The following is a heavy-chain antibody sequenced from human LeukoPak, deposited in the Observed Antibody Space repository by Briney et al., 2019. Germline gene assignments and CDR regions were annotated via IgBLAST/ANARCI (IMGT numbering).Heavy chain of an antibody. V-gene: IGHV4-59*08. J-gene: IGHJ3*02. CDR2: IYYSGST. D-gene: IGHD6-13*01. CDR3: ARHKGYSSSWYSAYPPLDAFDI. Sequence: SETLSLTCTVSGGSISSYYWSWIRQPPGKGLEWIGYIYYSGSTNYNPSLKSRVTISVDTSKNQFSLKLSSVTAADTAVYYCARHKGYSSSWYSAYPPLDAFDIWGQGTMVTVSS. CDR1: GGSISSYY.